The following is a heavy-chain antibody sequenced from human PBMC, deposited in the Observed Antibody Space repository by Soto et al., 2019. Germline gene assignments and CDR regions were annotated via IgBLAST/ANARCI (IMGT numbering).Heavy chain of an antibody. D-gene: IGHD3-3*01. CDR3: ARWVVTYYDFWSGRDPYYGMDV. V-gene: IGHV1-8*01. Sequence: GASVKVSCKASGYTFTSYDINWVRQATGQGLEWMGWMNPNSGNTGYAQKFQGRVTMTRNTSISTAYMELSSLRSEDTAVYYCARWVVTYYDFWSGRDPYYGMDVWGQGTTVTVSS. J-gene: IGHJ6*02. CDR1: GYTFTSYD. CDR2: MNPNSGNT.